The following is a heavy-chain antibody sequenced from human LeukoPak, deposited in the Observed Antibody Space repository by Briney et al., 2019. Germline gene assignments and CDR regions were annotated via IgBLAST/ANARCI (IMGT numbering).Heavy chain of an antibody. CDR3: ARRPAGRAGFDL. D-gene: IGHD6-13*01. CDR2: IFPHDSDT. J-gene: IGHJ3*01. V-gene: IGHV5-51*01. Sequence: AGASLKISCQGSGYVFSSYWIGWVRQLPGKGLEWMGVIFPHDSDTTYSPSFQGQISFSADRSINTAYLQWHSLKASDTAIYYCARRPAGRAGFDLWGQGTLVIVSA. CDR1: GYVFSSYW.